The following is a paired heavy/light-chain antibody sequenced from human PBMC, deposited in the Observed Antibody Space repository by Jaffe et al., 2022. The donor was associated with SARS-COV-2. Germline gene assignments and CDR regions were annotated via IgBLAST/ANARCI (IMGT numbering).Heavy chain of an antibody. V-gene: IGHV3-72*01. CDR1: GFIFSDHH. Sequence: EVQVLESGGGLVQPGGSLRLSCGISGFIFSDHHMDWVRQAPGKGLEWVGRTKDKRRNYNTEYAASVKGRFSISRDDSKNSLFLQMNSLKSEDTAVYYCVRVSSDASGSDALDIWGQGTMVTVSS. J-gene: IGHJ3*02. D-gene: IGHD3-16*01. CDR3: VRVSSDASGSDALDI. CDR2: TKDKRRNYNT.
Light chain of an antibody. V-gene: IGKV1-6*01. CDR1: QGIRND. J-gene: IGKJ5*01. CDR3: LQDGNYPLT. Sequence: AIQLTQSPSSLSASVGDRVTITCRASQGIRNDLGWYQQKPGKAPKLLIYATSNLQSGVPSRFSGSGSGTDFTLTIRSLQPEDFATYYCLQDGNYPLTFGQGTRLEIK. CDR2: ATS.